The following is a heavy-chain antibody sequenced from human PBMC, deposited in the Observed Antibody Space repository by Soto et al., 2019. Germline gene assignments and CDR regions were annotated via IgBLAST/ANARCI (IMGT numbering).Heavy chain of an antibody. CDR1: GFTFSNFW. Sequence: LRLSCVASGFTFSNFWMSWVRQAPGKGLEWVANIKGDGSEKRYVDSVKGRLTISRDNAKNSVYLQMNSLRVEDTALYYCGRDEVRNGVGVWGQGTTVTVSS. CDR3: GRDEVRNGVGV. CDR2: IKGDGSEK. J-gene: IGHJ6*02. V-gene: IGHV3-7*01.